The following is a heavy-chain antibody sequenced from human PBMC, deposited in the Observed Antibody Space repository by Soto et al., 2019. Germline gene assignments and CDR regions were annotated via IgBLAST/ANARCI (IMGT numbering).Heavy chain of an antibody. CDR1: GGSFSGYY. D-gene: IGHD3-16*02. J-gene: IGHJ5*02. CDR2: INHSGST. CDR3: ARGRYIWGSYRPNWFDP. Sequence: SETLSLTCAVYGGSFSGYYWSWIRQPPGKGLEWIGEINHSGSTNYNPSLKSRVTISVDTSKNQFSLKLSSVTAADTAVYYCARGRYIWGSYRPNWFDPWGQGTLVTVSS. V-gene: IGHV4-34*01.